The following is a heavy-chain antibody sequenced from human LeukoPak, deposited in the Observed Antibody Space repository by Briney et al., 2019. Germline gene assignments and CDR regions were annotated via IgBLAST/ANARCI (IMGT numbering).Heavy chain of an antibody. CDR3: ARALPGAATAHNWFDP. CDR1: GYTFTIYG. CDR2: ISGFTGAT. D-gene: IGHD1-26*01. J-gene: IGHJ5*02. V-gene: IGHV1-18*01. Sequence: GSVKVSCKASGYTFTIYGMSWVRQAPGQRLEWMGWISGFTGATNYAQKFQGRLSMTIDTSTNTTYMDLRTVTSDDTAIYYCARALPGAATAHNWFDPWGQGTLVTVSS.